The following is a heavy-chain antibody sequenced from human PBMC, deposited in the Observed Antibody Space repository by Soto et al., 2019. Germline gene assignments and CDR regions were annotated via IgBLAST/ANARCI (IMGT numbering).Heavy chain of an antibody. V-gene: IGHV1-69*08. CDR2: IIPILGIA. CDR1: GGTFSSYT. J-gene: IGHJ2*01. D-gene: IGHD3-16*01. Sequence: QVQLVQSGAEVKKPGSWVKVSCKASGGTFSSYTISWVRQAPGQALEWMGRIIPILGIANYAQKFQGRVAITKNKSTSTAYMELSSLRSEATAVYYWARDGDYGSYYFDLWGRGTMVTVS. CDR3: ARDGDYGSYYFDL.